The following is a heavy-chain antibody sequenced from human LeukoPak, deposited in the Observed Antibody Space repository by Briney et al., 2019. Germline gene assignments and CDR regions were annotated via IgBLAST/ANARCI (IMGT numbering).Heavy chain of an antibody. CDR1: GFTVSSNY. J-gene: IGHJ4*02. V-gene: IGHV3-66*02. CDR2: IYSGGST. D-gene: IGHD5-24*01. Sequence: GGSLRLSCAASGFTVSSNYMSWVRQAPGKGLEWVSVIYSGGSTYYADSVKGRFTISRDNSKNTLYLQMNSLRAEETAVYYCARQPRRDGYNLDYWGQGPLVTVSS. CDR3: ARQPRRDGYNLDY.